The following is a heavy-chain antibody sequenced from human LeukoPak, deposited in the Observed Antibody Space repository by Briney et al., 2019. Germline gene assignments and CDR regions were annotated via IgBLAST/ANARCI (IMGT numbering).Heavy chain of an antibody. CDR3: AKWELLLSLFDY. CDR2: ISGSGGST. J-gene: IGHJ4*02. D-gene: IGHD1-26*01. V-gene: IGHV3-23*01. Sequence: GGSLRLSCAASGFTFDDYGMSWVRQAPGKGLEWVSAISGSGGSTYYADSVKGRFTISRDNSKNTLYLQMNSLRAEDTAVYYCAKWELLLSLFDYWGQGTLVTVSS. CDR1: GFTFDDYG.